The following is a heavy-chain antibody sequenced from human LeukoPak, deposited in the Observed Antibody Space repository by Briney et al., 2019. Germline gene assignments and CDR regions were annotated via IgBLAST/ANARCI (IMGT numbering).Heavy chain of an antibody. Sequence: PSGTLSLTCAVSGGSISSSNWWSWVRQPPGKGLEWIGEIYHSGSTNYNPSLKSRFTISVDTSKNQFSLKLSSVTAADTAVYYCARDRGDSSGYFTYWGQGTLVTVSS. D-gene: IGHD3-22*01. CDR2: IYHSGST. J-gene: IGHJ4*02. CDR3: ARDRGDSSGYFTY. CDR1: GGSISSSNW. V-gene: IGHV4-4*02.